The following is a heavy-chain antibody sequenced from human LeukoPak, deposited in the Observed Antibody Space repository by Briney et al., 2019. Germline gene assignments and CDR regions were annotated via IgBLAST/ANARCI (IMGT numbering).Heavy chain of an antibody. Sequence: SETLSLTCTVSGGSISSYYWSWIRQPPGKGLEWIGEIYHSGSTNYNPSLKSRVTISVDKSKNQFSLKLSSVTAADTAVYYCAKFGCGGDCGAFDIWGQGTMVTVSS. J-gene: IGHJ3*02. CDR2: IYHSGST. CDR1: GGSISSYY. V-gene: IGHV4-59*12. CDR3: AKFGCGGDCGAFDI. D-gene: IGHD2-21*02.